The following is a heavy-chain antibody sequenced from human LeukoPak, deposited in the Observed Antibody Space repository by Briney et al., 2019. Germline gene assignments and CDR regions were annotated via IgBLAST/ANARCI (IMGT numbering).Heavy chain of an antibody. CDR3: ARDRAGSRDAFNI. CDR1: GFTFSDYY. D-gene: IGHD6-19*01. V-gene: IGHV3-11*06. CDR2: ISSSSSYT. J-gene: IGHJ3*02. Sequence: GGSLRLSCAASGFTFSDYYMSWIRQAPGKGLEWVSYISSSSSYTNYADSVKGRFTISRDNAKNSLYLQMNSLRAEDTAVYYCARDRAGSRDAFNIWGQGTMVTVSS.